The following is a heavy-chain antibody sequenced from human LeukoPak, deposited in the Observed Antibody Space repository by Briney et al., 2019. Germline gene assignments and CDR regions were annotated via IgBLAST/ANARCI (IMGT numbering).Heavy chain of an antibody. Sequence: ASVKVSCKASVCTFTNFYIHWVRQAPGQGPEWMGWMNPNSGDTSYAREFQDRVTMTRDTSLSTAYMELSRLRSDDTAVYSCARRPINCIITNCYVDYWGQGTLVTVSS. D-gene: IGHD2-2*01. J-gene: IGHJ4*02. CDR1: VCTFTNFY. CDR3: ARRPINCIITNCYVDY. CDR2: MNPNSGDT. V-gene: IGHV1-2*02.